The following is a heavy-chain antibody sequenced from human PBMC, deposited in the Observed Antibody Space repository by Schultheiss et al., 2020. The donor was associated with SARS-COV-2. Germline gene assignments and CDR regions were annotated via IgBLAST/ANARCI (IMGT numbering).Heavy chain of an antibody. CDR1: GYTLTNYG. D-gene: IGHD3-10*01. CDR3: ARDVNAVRGVLIPGGMDV. J-gene: IGHJ6*02. V-gene: IGHV1-18*01. CDR2: ISAYNGNT. Sequence: GESLKISCKATGYTLTNYGISWVRQAPGQGLEWMGWISAYNGNTNYAQKLQGRVTMTTDTSTSTAYMELRSLRSDDTAVYYCARDVNAVRGVLIPGGMDVWGQGTTVTVSS.